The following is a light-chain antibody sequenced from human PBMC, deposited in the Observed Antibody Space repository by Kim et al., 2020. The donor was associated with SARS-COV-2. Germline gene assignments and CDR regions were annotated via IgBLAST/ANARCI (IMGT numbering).Light chain of an antibody. CDR2: WAS. V-gene: IGKV4-1*01. CDR1: QSVLYSSNNKNY. CDR3: QQYYSTPPLT. Sequence: DIVMTQSPDSLAVSLGKRATINCKSSQSVLYSSNNKNYLAWYQQKPGQPPKLLIYWASTRESGVPDRFSGSGSGTDFTLTISSLQAEDVAVYYCQQYYSTPPLTFGGGTKVDIK. J-gene: IGKJ4*01.